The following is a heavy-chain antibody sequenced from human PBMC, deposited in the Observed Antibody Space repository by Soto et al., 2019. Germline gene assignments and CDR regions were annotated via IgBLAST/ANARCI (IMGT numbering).Heavy chain of an antibody. D-gene: IGHD6-19*01. CDR1: GDSVSSNSAA. CDR3: ARDRPPVRTGAIGWWAYYYYGMDV. Sequence: PSQTLSLTCAISGDSVSSNSAAWNWIRQPPSRGLEWLGRTYYRSKWYNDYAVSVKSRITINPDTSKNQFSLQLNSVTPEDTAVYYCARDRPPVRTGAIGWWAYYYYGMDVWGQGTTVTVSS. J-gene: IGHJ6*02. CDR2: TYYRSKWYN. V-gene: IGHV6-1*01.